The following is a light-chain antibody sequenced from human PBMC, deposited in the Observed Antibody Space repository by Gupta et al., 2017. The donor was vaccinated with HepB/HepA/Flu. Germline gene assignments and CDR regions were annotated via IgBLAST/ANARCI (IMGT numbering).Light chain of an antibody. CDR3: SSYAGSYIVV. CDR2: DVS. J-gene: IGLJ2*01. V-gene: IGLV2-11*01. CDR1: NRDVGGHNY. Sequence: QSALTQPRSVSGSPGQSVTISCTGTNRDVGGHNYVSWYQQPPGTAPKLMIYDVSKRPSGVANRFSASKAGNTASLTTSGLQAEDDADYYCSSYAGSYIVVFGGGTKLTVL.